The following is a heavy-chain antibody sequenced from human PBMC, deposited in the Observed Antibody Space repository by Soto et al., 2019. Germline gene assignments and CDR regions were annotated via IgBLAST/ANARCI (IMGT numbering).Heavy chain of an antibody. CDR2: ISYDGSNK. Sequence: QVQLVESGGGVVQPGRSLRLSCAASGFTFSSYGMHWVRQAPGKGLAWVAVISYDGSNKYYADSVKGRFTISRDNSKNTLYLQMNSLRAEDTAVYYCIDLYSSSAHGYWGQGPLVTVSS. CDR3: IDLYSSSAHGY. J-gene: IGHJ4*02. CDR1: GFTFSSYG. V-gene: IGHV3-30*03. D-gene: IGHD6-6*01.